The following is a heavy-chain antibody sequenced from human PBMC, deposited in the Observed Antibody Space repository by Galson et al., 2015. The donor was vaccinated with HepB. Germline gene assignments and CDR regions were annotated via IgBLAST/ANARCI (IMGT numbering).Heavy chain of an antibody. D-gene: IGHD6-19*01. CDR1: GYSFTSYW. Sequence: QSGAEVKKPGESLKISCKGSGYSFTSYWIGWVRQMPGKGLEWMGIIYPGDSDTRYSPSFQGQVTISADKSISTAYLKWSSLKASDTAMYYCARQAVAGTWAHLIFDYWGQGTLVIVSS. V-gene: IGHV5-51*01. J-gene: IGHJ4*02. CDR2: IYPGDSDT. CDR3: ARQAVAGTWAHLIFDY.